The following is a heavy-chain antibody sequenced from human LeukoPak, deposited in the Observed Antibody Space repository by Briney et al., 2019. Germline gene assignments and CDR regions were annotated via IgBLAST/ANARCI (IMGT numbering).Heavy chain of an antibody. J-gene: IGHJ1*01. CDR3: ARLYSSSWSYGPLYFQH. Sequence: SQTLSLTCAVSGGSISSGGYSWSWIRQPPGKGLEWIGYIYHSGSTYYNPSLKSRVTISVDRSKNQFSLKLSSVTAADTAVYYCARLYSSSWSYGPLYFQHWGQGTQVTVSS. CDR1: GGSISSGGYS. D-gene: IGHD6-13*01. V-gene: IGHV4-30-2*01. CDR2: IYHSGST.